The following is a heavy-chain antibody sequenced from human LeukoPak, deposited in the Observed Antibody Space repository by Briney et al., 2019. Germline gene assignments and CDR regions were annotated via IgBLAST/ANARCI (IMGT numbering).Heavy chain of an antibody. V-gene: IGHV1-2*02. J-gene: IGHJ4*02. CDR1: GYTFTGYY. CDR2: INPNSDET. Sequence: ASVKVSCKASGYTFTGYYMHWVRQAPGQGLEWLGWINPNSDETNYAQKFQGRVTMTRDTSISTAYMEMSSLRSDDTAVYYCARAGIAAPFDFWGQGTLVTVDS. D-gene: IGHD6-13*01. CDR3: ARAGIAAPFDF.